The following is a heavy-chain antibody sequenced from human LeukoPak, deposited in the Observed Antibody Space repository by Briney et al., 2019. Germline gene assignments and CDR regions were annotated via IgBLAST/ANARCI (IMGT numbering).Heavy chain of an antibody. Sequence: ASVKVSCKASGYTFTGYYMHWVRPAPGQGLEWVGWINPNSGGTNYAQKFQGRVTMTRDTSISTAYMELSRLRSDDTAVYYCARVKVYYYGMDVWGQGTTVTVSS. CDR2: INPNSGGT. J-gene: IGHJ6*02. V-gene: IGHV1-2*02. CDR1: GYTFTGYY. CDR3: ARVKVYYYGMDV.